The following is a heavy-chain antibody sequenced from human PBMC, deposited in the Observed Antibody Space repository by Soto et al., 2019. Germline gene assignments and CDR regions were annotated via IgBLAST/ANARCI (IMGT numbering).Heavy chain of an antibody. J-gene: IGHJ5*02. V-gene: IGHV2-5*01. CDR2: IYWNDDK. Sequence: ASGPTLVNPTQTLTLTCTFSGFSLSTTGVGVGWIRQPPGKALEWLALIYWNDDKRYSPSLKSRLTITKDTSKNQVVLTMTNLEPVDTATYYCAHLYYYGSGGFSVDPWGQGTLVTVSS. D-gene: IGHD3-10*01. CDR3: AHLYYYGSGGFSVDP. CDR1: GFSLSTTGVG.